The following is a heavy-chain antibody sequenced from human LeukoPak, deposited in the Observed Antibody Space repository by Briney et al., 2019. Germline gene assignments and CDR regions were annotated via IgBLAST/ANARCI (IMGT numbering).Heavy chain of an antibody. CDR2: ISGSGGST. J-gene: IGHJ4*02. Sequence: GGSLRLSCAASGFTFSSYAMSWVRQAPGKGLEWVSAISGSGGSTYYADSVKGRFTISRDNSKNTLYLQMNSLRAEDTAVYYCANMDEQNPWEDYWGQGTLVTVSS. CDR1: GFTFSSYA. V-gene: IGHV3-23*01. CDR3: ANMDEQNPWEDY. D-gene: IGHD1-26*01.